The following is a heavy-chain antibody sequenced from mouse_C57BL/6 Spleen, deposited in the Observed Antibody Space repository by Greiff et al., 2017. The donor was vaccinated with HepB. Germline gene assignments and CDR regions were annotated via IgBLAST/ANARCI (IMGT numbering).Heavy chain of an antibody. Sequence: VQLVESGPGLVAPSQSLSITCTVSGFSLTSYGVDWVRQSPGKGLEWLGVIWGVGSTNYNSALKSRLSISKDNSKSQVFLKMNSLQTDDTAMYYCASSYRGGGFAYWGQGTLVTVSA. CDR3: ASSYRGGGFAY. CDR1: GFSLTSYG. J-gene: IGHJ3*01. D-gene: IGHD2-10*01. V-gene: IGHV2-6*01. CDR2: IWGVGST.